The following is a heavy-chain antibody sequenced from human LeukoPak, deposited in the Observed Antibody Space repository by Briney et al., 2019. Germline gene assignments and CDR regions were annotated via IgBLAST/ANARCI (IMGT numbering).Heavy chain of an antibody. J-gene: IGHJ5*02. CDR2: IYSDGVT. Sequence: TGGSLRLSCAASGFIVNSYAMSWVRQAPGKGLAWVSLIYSDGVTQYADSVKGRFTISRDNSKNTLYLQMNSLRDEDTAVNFCARDRAEGKTWVEFDPWGQGTLVTVSS. CDR3: ARDRAEGKTWVEFDP. CDR1: GFIVNSYA. V-gene: IGHV3-66*02.